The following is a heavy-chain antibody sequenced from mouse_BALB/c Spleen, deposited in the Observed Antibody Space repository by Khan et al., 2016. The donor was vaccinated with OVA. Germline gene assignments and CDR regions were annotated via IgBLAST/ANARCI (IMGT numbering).Heavy chain of an antibody. V-gene: IGHV3-2*02. Sequence: EVQLQESGPGLVKPSQSLSLTCTVTGYSITSGYGWNWIRQFPGNKLEWMGYISYSGSTKYNPPLKSRISITRDTSKNQFFLQLNSLTTEDTATYYCARTARIKYWGQGTTLTVSS. CDR1: GYSITSGYG. J-gene: IGHJ2*01. D-gene: IGHD1-2*01. CDR3: ARTARIKY. CDR2: ISYSGST.